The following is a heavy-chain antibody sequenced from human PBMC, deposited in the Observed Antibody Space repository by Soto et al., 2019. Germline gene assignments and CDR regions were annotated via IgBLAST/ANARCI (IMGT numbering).Heavy chain of an antibody. CDR3: AKVRRYSGYEYFDY. CDR2: IIGDGNTT. CDR1: GFTFSNYW. J-gene: IGHJ4*02. Sequence: GGSLRLSCAASGFTFSNYWMHWVRQAPGKGLVWVSRIIGDGNTTAYADSVKGRLTISRDNARNTLYLQMNSLRAEDTAVYYCAKVRRYSGYEYFDYWGQGALVTVSS. D-gene: IGHD5-12*01. V-gene: IGHV3-74*03.